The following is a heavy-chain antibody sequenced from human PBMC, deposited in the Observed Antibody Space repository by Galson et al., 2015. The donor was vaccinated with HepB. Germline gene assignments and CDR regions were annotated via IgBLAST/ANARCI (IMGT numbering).Heavy chain of an antibody. CDR2: ISGNSRYP. D-gene: IGHD3-10*01. CDR1: GFTFSDFY. CDR3: ARAYGKSLNWFDP. V-gene: IGHV3-11*05. J-gene: IGHJ5*02. Sequence: SLRLSCAASGFTFSDFYMSWIRQAPGEGLEWISYISGNSRYPNHAESVKGRFTISRDNNKNSLFLQMNSLRAEDTAVYYCARAYGKSLNWFDPWGQGTLVTVSS.